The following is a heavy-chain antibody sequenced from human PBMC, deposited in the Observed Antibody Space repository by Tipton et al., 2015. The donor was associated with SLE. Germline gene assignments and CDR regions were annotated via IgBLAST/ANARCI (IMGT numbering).Heavy chain of an antibody. D-gene: IGHD2-15*01. CDR1: GGSISSYY. V-gene: IGHV4-59*01. CDR2: IYYSEST. J-gene: IGHJ3*02. Sequence: LRLSCTVSGGSISSYYWSWIRQPPGKGLEWIGYIYYSESTNYNPSLKSRVTISVDTSKNQFSLKLSSVTAADTAVYYCARVPHDSRAFDIWGQGTMVTVSS. CDR3: ARVPHDSRAFDI.